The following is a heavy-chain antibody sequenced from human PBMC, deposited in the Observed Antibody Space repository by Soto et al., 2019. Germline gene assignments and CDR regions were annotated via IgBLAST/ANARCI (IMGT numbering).Heavy chain of an antibody. CDR2: IKRDGGEK. D-gene: IGHD2-2*01. Sequence: GGSLRLSCAASGFTFSSYWMSWVRQAPGKGLEWVSTIKRDGGEKYYADSVKGRFTISRDNSKNSLYLQMNSLRAEDTAVYYCAKEEKVPAAMGYFDYWGQGTLVTVSS. CDR1: GFTFSSYW. V-gene: IGHV3-7*03. J-gene: IGHJ4*02. CDR3: AKEEKVPAAMGYFDY.